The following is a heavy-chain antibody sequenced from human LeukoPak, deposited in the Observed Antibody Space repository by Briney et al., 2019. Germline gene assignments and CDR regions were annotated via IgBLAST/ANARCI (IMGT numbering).Heavy chain of an antibody. Sequence: GGSLRLSCSASGFTFSDYSVNWVRQAPGKGLEWVSSITSGSSFIYYADSVKGRFTISRDNAKNSLYLQMNSLRAEDTAVYYCASLWGEWLQQVSFDIWGQGTMVTVSS. D-gene: IGHD3-3*01. CDR2: ITSGSSFI. V-gene: IGHV3-21*01. J-gene: IGHJ3*02. CDR3: ASLWGEWLQQVSFDI. CDR1: GFTFSDYS.